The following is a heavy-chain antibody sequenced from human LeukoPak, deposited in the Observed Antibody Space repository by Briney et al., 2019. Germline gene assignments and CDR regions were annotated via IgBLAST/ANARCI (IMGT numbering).Heavy chain of an antibody. D-gene: IGHD3-10*01. Sequence: SETLSLTCTVSGGSISSYYWSWIRQPPGKGLEWIGYIFHSGSTKYNPSLESRVTISVDTSKNQFSLKLSSVTAADTAVYYCARSQYGSGSFPSDSWGQGAPVTVSS. V-gene: IGHV4-4*08. CDR3: ARSQYGSGSFPSDS. CDR1: GGSISSYY. J-gene: IGHJ4*02. CDR2: IFHSGST.